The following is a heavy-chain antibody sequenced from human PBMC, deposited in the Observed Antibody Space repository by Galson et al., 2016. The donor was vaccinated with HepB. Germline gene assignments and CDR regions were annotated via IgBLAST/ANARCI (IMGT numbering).Heavy chain of an antibody. CDR3: ASMVRGFMPDY. CDR2: IWFDGSNK. CDR1: GFTFSSFG. V-gene: IGHV3-33*01. J-gene: IGHJ4*02. D-gene: IGHD3-10*01. Sequence: SLRLSCAASGFTFSSFGTHWVRQAPGKGLEWVAVIWFDGSNKYYADSVKGRFTISRDNSKNTLYLQMNYLRAEDTAVYYCASMVRGFMPDYWGQGTLVTVSS.